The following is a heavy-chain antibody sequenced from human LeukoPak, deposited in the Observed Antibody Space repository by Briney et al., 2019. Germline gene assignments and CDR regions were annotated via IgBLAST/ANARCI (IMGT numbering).Heavy chain of an antibody. J-gene: IGHJ5*02. D-gene: IGHD6-19*01. V-gene: IGHV4-4*07. CDR1: GGSISSYY. CDR3: ARTYSSGWDEVYWSDP. CDR2: IYTSGST. Sequence: PSETLSLTCTVSGGSISSYYWSWIRQPAGKGLEWIGRIYTSGSTNYNPSLKSRVTMSVDTSKNQFSLKLSSVTAADTAVYYCARTYSSGWDEVYWSDPWGQGTLVTVSS.